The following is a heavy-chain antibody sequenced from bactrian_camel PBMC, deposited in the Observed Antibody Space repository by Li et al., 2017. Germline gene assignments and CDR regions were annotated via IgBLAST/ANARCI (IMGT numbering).Heavy chain of an antibody. Sequence: VQLVESGGGLVQPGGSLRLSCVTSGFAFSDYPITWVRQAPEKGFEWVSSINSRFITDYPNSVKGRFTISRDNAKNTVYLQMNSLKPEDTAIYYCAAAKGLPDLLRGGYLSARSYNYWGRGTQVTVS. CDR2: INSRFIT. CDR1: GFAFSDYP. J-gene: IGHJ4*01. V-gene: IGHV3S35*01. CDR3: AAAKGLPDLLRGGYLSARSYNY. D-gene: IGHD3*01.